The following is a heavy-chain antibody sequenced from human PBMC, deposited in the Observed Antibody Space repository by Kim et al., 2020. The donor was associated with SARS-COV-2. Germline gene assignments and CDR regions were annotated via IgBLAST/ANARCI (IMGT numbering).Heavy chain of an antibody. CDR3: VRENHWAFDI. V-gene: IGHV3-48*04. CDR2: ISGSGTIT. Sequence: GGSLRLSCATSGFTLSIYSMNWVRQSPGKGLECVSHISGSGTITKHADSVRGRFTISRDNAKNSLFLQMNGLRAEDTAVYYCVRENHWAFDIWGQGTVVTVSS. CDR1: GFTLSIYS. J-gene: IGHJ3*02.